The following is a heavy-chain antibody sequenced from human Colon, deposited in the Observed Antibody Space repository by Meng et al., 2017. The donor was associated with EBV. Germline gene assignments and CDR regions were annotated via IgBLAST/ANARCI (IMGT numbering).Heavy chain of an antibody. CDR2: IHHSESA. D-gene: IGHD2-21*01. J-gene: IGHJ4*02. CDR3: ASFDHIPRRNYFDY. Sequence: QVCLEESGPGLVEPSQTLSLTCTVSGGSMSSGNYYWSWIRQPPGKGLEWIGYIHHSESAYYNPSLKSQVSISVDTSKNQFSLNLNSMTAADTAVYYCASFDHIPRRNYFDYWGQGTLVTVSS. CDR1: GGSMSSGNYY. V-gene: IGHV4-30-4*01.